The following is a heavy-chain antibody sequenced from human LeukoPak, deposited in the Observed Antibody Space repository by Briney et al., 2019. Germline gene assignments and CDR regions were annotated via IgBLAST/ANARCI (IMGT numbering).Heavy chain of an antibody. J-gene: IGHJ4*02. Sequence: PGGSLRLSCAASGFTFSSYWMHWVRQVPGKGLVWVSRITSDGSSTNYADSVKGRFTISRDNAKNTLYLQMNSLRAEDTAVYYCEATGVGGYRGQGTLVTVSS. CDR3: EATGVGGY. V-gene: IGHV3-74*01. CDR2: ITSDGSST. D-gene: IGHD1-26*01. CDR1: GFTFSSYW.